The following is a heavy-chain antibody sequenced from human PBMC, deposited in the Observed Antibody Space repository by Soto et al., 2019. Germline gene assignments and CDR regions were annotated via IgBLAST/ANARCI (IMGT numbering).Heavy chain of an antibody. CDR1: GFTFTEYY. CDR2: IGDNGDKT. V-gene: IGHV3-11*01. Sequence: PGGSLRLSCVASGFTFTEYYMSWIRQAPGRGLEWVSYIGDNGDKTYYAKSVKGRFTISRDNAKSSLFLQMNSLRPEDTAVYYCANGTLDYWGQGTLVTLSS. J-gene: IGHJ4*02. CDR3: ANGTLDY.